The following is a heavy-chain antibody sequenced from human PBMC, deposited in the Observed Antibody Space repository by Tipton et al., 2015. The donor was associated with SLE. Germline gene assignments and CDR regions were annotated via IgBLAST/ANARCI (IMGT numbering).Heavy chain of an antibody. V-gene: IGHV3-48*03. CDR2: ISSSGSTI. D-gene: IGHD3-22*01. J-gene: IGHJ4*02. CDR1: GFTFSNYE. CDR3: ASLLEYYYDSSGYTTDY. Sequence: SLRLSCVASGFTFSNYEMNWVRQAPGKGLEWVSYISSSGSTIYYADSVKGRFTISRDNAKNSLYLQMNSLRAEDTAVYYCASLLEYYYDSSGYTTDYWGQGTLVTVSS.